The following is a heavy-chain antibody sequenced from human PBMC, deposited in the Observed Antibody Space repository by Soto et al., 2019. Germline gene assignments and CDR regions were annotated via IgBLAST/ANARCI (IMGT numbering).Heavy chain of an antibody. CDR2: IYYSGST. V-gene: IGHV4-59*01. CDR1: GGSISSYY. Sequence: SETLSLTCTVSGGSISSYYWSWIRQPPGKGLEWIGYIYYSGSTNYNPSLKSRVTISVDTSKNQFSLKLSSVTAADTAVYYCARGYCGGGSCYQIYTFQHWGQGTLVTVSS. D-gene: IGHD2-15*01. J-gene: IGHJ1*01. CDR3: ARGYCGGGSCYQIYTFQH.